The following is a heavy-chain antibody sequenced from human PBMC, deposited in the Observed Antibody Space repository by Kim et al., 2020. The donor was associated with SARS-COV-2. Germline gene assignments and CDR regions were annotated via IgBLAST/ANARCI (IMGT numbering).Heavy chain of an antibody. CDR3: ARVSRSSGWSHQGAYYHYRMDI. J-gene: IGHJ6*02. Sequence: SETLSLTCSVSGASISSHYWTWIRQPPGKGLEWIGYIYKSGNTGYNPRYNPSLESRVTISVDTSNNHFSLRLSSVTAADTAVYYCARVSRSSGWSHQGAYYHYRMDIWGQGTTVTVSS. D-gene: IGHD6-19*01. CDR1: GASISSHY. CDR2: IYKSGNTGYNP. V-gene: IGHV4-59*11.